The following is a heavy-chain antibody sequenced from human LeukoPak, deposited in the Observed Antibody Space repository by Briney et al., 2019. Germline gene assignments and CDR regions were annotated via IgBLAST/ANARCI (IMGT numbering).Heavy chain of an antibody. CDR1: GGSIRSYY. CDR3: ARDQALWFGELLWPYYYYGMDV. D-gene: IGHD3-10*01. CDR2: IYTSGST. J-gene: IGHJ6*02. Sequence: SETLSLTCTVSGGSIRSYYGSWIRQPAGKGLDWIGRIYTSGSTNYNPSLKSRVTMSVDTSKNQFSLKLSSVTAADTAVYYCARDQALWFGELLWPYYYYGMDVWGQGTTVTVSS. V-gene: IGHV4-4*07.